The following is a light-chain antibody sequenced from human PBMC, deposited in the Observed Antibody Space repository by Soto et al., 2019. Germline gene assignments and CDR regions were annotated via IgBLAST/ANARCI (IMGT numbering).Light chain of an antibody. CDR3: QQTYSTPRRT. CDR1: QSISSY. CDR2: AAS. Sequence: DIQMTQSPSSLSASVGDRVTITCRASQSISSYLNWYPQKPGKAPKLLIYAASSLQSGVPSRFSGSGSGTDFTLTITSLQPEDFATYYCQQTYSTPRRTFGQGTKVDSK. V-gene: IGKV1-39*01. J-gene: IGKJ1*01.